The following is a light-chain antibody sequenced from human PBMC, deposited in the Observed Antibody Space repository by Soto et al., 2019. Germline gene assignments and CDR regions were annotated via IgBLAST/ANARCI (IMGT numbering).Light chain of an antibody. CDR1: KSNIGNNY. V-gene: IGLV1-51*01. J-gene: IGLJ2*01. Sequence: QSVLTQPPSVSAAPGQKGTISCSGSKSNIGNNYVSWYQQLPGTAPKLLFYDNSKRPTGIPDRFSGSKSGTSATLGITGLQTGDEADYYCGAWDDSLSAVFGGGTKLTVL. CDR3: GAWDDSLSAV. CDR2: DNS.